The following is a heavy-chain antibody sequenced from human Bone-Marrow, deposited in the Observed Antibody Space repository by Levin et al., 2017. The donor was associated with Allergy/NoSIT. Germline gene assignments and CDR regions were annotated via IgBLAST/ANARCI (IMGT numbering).Heavy chain of an antibody. Sequence: GGSLRLSCAASGFTFSNARMSWVRQVPGKGLEWVGRIKSEPDGGTTDYAAPVKGRFTISRDDSKDMLYLQMNSLKTEDAAMYYCTAGIPTFWSGYYTGYYYYMDVWGKGTTVTVSS. CDR1: GFTFSNAR. D-gene: IGHD3-3*01. CDR3: TAGIPTFWSGYYTGYYYYMDV. CDR2: IKSEPDGGTT. V-gene: IGHV3-15*01. J-gene: IGHJ6*03.